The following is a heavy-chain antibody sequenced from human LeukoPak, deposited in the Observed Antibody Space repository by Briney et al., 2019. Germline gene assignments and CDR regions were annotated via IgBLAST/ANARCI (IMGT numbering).Heavy chain of an antibody. CDR3: AGGLEGDSSDYSLFNFDY. CDR1: GGTFSSYA. J-gene: IGHJ4*02. Sequence: SVKVSCKASGGTFSSYAINWVRQAPGQGLEWMGRINPILGITNSAQRFQGRVTITADKSTSTAYMDLSSLRSEDTAVYYCAGGLEGDSSDYSLFNFDYWGQGTLVTVSS. V-gene: IGHV1-69*04. D-gene: IGHD3-22*01. CDR2: INPILGIT.